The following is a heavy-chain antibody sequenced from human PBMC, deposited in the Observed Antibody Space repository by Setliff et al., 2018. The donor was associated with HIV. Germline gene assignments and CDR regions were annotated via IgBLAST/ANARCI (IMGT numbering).Heavy chain of an antibody. CDR1: GGSIVSSSYY. J-gene: IGHJ4*02. CDR3: ARQGLTMNRGVPAPSLYYFDY. V-gene: IGHV4-39*01. Sequence: PSETLSLTCTVSGGSIVSSSYYWGWIRQPPGKGLEWIGTMYYRGTTYNNPSLKSRVTFSADTSKDQFSLNLNSVTATDTAVYYCARQGLTMNRGVPAPSLYYFDYWGPGILVTVSS. CDR2: MYYRGTT. D-gene: IGHD3-10*01.